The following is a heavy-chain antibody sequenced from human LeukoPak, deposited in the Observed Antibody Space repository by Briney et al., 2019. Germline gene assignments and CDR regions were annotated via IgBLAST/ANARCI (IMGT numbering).Heavy chain of an antibody. CDR1: GFLFTNYL. CDR3: ARSEQLAFWGY. Sequence: ASVKVSCKSSGFLFTNYLLHWVRQAPGQGLEWVGRIAPSVDTTNYAQKFRDRVTMTRDTSTSTVYMELRSLRSEDTALYYCARSEQLAFWGYWGQGTLVTVSS. J-gene: IGHJ4*02. D-gene: IGHD6-6*01. V-gene: IGHV1-46*01. CDR2: IAPSVDTT.